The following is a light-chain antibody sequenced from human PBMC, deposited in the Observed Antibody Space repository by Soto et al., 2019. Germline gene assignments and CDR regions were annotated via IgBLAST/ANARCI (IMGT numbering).Light chain of an antibody. J-gene: IGKJ1*01. CDR3: QQYNNWLTWT. CDR2: GAS. V-gene: IGKV3-15*01. Sequence: EIVMTQSPATLSVSPGERATLSCRASQSVSSNLAWYQQKPGQAPRPLIYGASTRATGIPARFSGSGSGTEFTLTISSLQSEDFAVYYCQQYNNWLTWTFGQGTKVDIK. CDR1: QSVSSN.